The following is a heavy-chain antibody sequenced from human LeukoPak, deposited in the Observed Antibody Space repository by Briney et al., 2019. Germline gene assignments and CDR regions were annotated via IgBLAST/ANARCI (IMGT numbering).Heavy chain of an antibody. CDR3: ARGPFVIAAAGTFDY. CDR2: ISSSSSTI. Sequence: GGSLRLSCAASGFTFSSYSTNWVRQAPGKGLEWVSYISSSSSTIYYADSVKGRFTISRDNAKNSLYLQMNSLRAEDTAVYYCARGPFVIAAAGTFDYWGQGTLVTVSS. CDR1: GFTFSSYS. J-gene: IGHJ4*02. D-gene: IGHD6-13*01. V-gene: IGHV3-48*04.